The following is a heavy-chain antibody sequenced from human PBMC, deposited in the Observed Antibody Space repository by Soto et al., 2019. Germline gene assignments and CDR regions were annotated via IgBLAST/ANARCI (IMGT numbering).Heavy chain of an antibody. J-gene: IGHJ4*02. V-gene: IGHV1-69*01. D-gene: IGHD4-17*01. CDR3: AREVGYGDFSAALLD. Sequence: VQLMQSGAEVKQPGSSVKVSCKASGGTFSSHSINWVRQAPGQGLEWMGGIITLFGTANYAQNFQGRVTITADQSTRTAYMELNSLRSDDTAVYSCAREVGYGDFSAALLDWGQGTLVTVSS. CDR2: IITLFGTA. CDR1: GGTFSSHS.